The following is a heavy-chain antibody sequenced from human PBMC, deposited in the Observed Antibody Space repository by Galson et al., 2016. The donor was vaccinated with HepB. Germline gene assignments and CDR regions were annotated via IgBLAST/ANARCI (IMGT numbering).Heavy chain of an antibody. D-gene: IGHD3-3*01. CDR1: GGSITSDGYY. V-gene: IGHV4-31*03. Sequence: TLSLTCTVSGGSITSDGYYWSWIRRHPGKGLEWIGYIYYSGTTYYNLSLKSRVTISVDTSKNQFSLKLSSVTAADTAVYYCARVGRLDFWSGFYVPPFDYWGQGTLVAVSS. CDR2: IYYSGTT. J-gene: IGHJ4*02. CDR3: ARVGRLDFWSGFYVPPFDY.